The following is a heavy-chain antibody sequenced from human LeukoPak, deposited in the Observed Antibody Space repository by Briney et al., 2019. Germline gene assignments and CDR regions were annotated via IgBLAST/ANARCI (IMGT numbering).Heavy chain of an antibody. D-gene: IGHD6-13*01. V-gene: IGHV3-48*02. J-gene: IGHJ4*02. CDR1: GFTFTTYG. CDR2: IGGSGSPI. Sequence: GESLRLSCVTSGFTFTTYGLKWVRQAPGKGLEWISYIGGSGSPIYYADSVKGRFTVSRDNAKNSQYLQMNSLRDEDTAVYYCARDARFSIDFWGQGTLVTVSS. CDR3: ARDARFSIDF.